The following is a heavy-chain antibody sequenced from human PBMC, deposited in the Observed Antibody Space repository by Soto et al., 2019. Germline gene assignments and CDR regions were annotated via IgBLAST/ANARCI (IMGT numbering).Heavy chain of an antibody. Sequence: QVQLQESGPGLVKPSETLSLTCTVSGGSISSYYWSWIRQPPGKGLEWIGYIYYSGSTNYNPSLKSRVTISVDTSKNQFSLKLSSVTAADTAVYYCARRSAMVRGGYYYYGMDVWGQGTTVTVSS. V-gene: IGHV4-59*01. CDR2: IYYSGST. D-gene: IGHD3-10*01. CDR1: GGSISSYY. J-gene: IGHJ6*02. CDR3: ARRSAMVRGGYYYYGMDV.